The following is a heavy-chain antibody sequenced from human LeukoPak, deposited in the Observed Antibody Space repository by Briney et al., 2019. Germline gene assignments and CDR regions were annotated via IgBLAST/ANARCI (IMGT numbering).Heavy chain of an antibody. Sequence: VGSLRLSCAASGSTLSSYNMNWVRQAPGKGLEWVSYIGTTNTIYYADSVRGRLTISRDNAENSVFLQMNSLRAEDTAVYYCARATLSRVSLLDYWGQGSLVTVSS. CDR1: GSTLSSYN. CDR2: IGTTNTI. CDR3: ARATLSRVSLLDY. D-gene: IGHD2-2*01. J-gene: IGHJ4*02. V-gene: IGHV3-48*01.